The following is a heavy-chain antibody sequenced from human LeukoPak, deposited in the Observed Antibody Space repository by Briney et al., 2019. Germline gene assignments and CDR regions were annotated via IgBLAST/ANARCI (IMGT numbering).Heavy chain of an antibody. CDR2: ISSSGADT. J-gene: IGHJ4*02. V-gene: IGHV3-23*01. Sequence: GGSLRLSRAASGFTFSSSPMSWVRQAPGKGLEWVSGISSSGADTPCADSVKSRFTISRDNSKNTVYLQMNSLRAEDTAIYYCTRKTSGLNPFDFWGQGTLVTVSS. CDR3: TRKTSGLNPFDF. CDR1: GFTFSSSP.